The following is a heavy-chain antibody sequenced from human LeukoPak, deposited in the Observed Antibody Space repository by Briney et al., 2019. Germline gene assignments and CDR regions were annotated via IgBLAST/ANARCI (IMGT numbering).Heavy chain of an antibody. CDR1: GYTFTGYY. J-gene: IGHJ6*02. Sequence: ASVKVSCKASGYTFTGYYMHWVRQAPGQGVEWMGWVNPNSGGTNYAQKFQGRVTMTRDTSSSTAYMEQSRLRSDDTAVYYCARVEEYYDILTGIYYYGMDVWGQGTTVTVS. CDR3: ARVEEYYDILTGIYYYGMDV. CDR2: VNPNSGGT. D-gene: IGHD3-9*01. V-gene: IGHV1-2*02.